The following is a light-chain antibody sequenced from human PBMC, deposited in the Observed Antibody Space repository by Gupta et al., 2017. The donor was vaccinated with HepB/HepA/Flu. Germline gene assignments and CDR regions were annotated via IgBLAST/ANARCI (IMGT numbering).Light chain of an antibody. CDR2: DGS. CDR1: QSLSSSY. CDR3: QQQDRSPGT. Sequence: ILFTQSPATLSLSPGEGATLSCGARQSLSSSYLAWFQQKKGRAPRLLIYDGSRRATGLPDRFSGSGSGTEFTLTISRREPEEFAVYYCQQQDRSPGTFGQGTKVEIK. V-gene: IGKV3D-20*01. J-gene: IGKJ2*01.